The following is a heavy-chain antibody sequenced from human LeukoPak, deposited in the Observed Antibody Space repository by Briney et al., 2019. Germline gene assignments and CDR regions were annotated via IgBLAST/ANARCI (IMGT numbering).Heavy chain of an antibody. J-gene: IGHJ5*02. Sequence: PSETLSLTCAVSAYSISNDNYWVWIRQSPGKGLEWIGSIHHSGTAYYNPSLKSRVTISVDTSKNQFSLKLSSVTATDTAVYYCAKEVARRTGGFDPWGQGTLVTVSS. CDR1: AYSISNDNY. D-gene: IGHD3/OR15-3a*01. CDR3: AKEVARRTGGFDP. V-gene: IGHV4-38-2*02. CDR2: IHHSGTA.